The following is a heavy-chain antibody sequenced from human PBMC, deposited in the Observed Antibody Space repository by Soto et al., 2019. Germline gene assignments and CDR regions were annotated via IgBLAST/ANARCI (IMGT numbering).Heavy chain of an antibody. CDR3: ARDKGYSGSEWFDP. D-gene: IGHD5-12*01. CDR1: GFTFSSDW. V-gene: IGHV3-7*01. Sequence: GGSLRLSCAASGFTFSSDWMSWVRQAPGKGLEWVANIKQDGSEKYYVDSVKGRFTISRDNAKNSLYLQMNSLRAEDTAVYYCARDKGYSGSEWFDPWGQGTLVTVSS. J-gene: IGHJ5*02. CDR2: IKQDGSEK.